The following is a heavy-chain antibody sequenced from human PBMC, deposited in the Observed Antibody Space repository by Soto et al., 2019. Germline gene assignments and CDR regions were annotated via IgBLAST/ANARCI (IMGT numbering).Heavy chain of an antibody. CDR2: IIPIFGTA. Sequence: ASVKVSCKASGGTFSSYAISWVRQAPGQGLEWMGGIIPIFGTANYAQKFQGRVTITADESTSTAYMELNSLRSEDTAVYYCAAPRTDGYKVPDPSTYYYYGLDVWGQGTTVTVSS. CDR3: AAPRTDGYKVPDPSTYYYYGLDV. J-gene: IGHJ6*02. D-gene: IGHD5-12*01. CDR1: GGTFSSYA. V-gene: IGHV1-69*13.